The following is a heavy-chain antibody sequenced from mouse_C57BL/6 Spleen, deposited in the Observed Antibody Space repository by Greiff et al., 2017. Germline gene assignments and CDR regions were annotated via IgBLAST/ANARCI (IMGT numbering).Heavy chain of an antibody. CDR2: IDPSDSYT. V-gene: IGHV1-59*01. CDR1: GYTFTSYW. J-gene: IGHJ2*01. Sequence: QVQLQQPGAELVRPGTSVKLSCKASGYTFTSYWMHWVKQRPGQGLEWIGVIDPSDSYTNYNQKFKGKATLTVDTSSSTAYMQLSSLTSEDSAVYYCARSDYYGSSYVDFDYWGQGTTLTVSS. CDR3: ARSDYYGSSYVDFDY. D-gene: IGHD1-1*01.